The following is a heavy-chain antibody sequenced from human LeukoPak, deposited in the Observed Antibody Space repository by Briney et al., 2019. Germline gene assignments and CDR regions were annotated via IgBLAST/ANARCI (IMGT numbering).Heavy chain of an antibody. D-gene: IGHD3-22*01. CDR3: AREYYYDSSGYLY. J-gene: IGHJ4*02. CDR1: GYSISSGYY. CDR2: IYHSGST. V-gene: IGHV4-38-2*02. Sequence: PSETLSLTCTVSGYSISSGYYWGWIRQPPGKGLEWIGSIYHSGSTYYNPSLKSRVTTSVDTSKNQFSLKLSSVTAADTAVYYCAREYYYDSSGYLYWGQGTLVTVSS.